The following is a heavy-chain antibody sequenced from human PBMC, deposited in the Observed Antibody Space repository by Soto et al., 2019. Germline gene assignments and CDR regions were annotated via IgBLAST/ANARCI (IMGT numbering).Heavy chain of an antibody. D-gene: IGHD3-22*01. V-gene: IGHV3-30*18. CDR3: AKDRYDSSGYLIAQTSYFDY. J-gene: IGHJ4*02. Sequence: PGGSLSLSCAASGFTFSSYGMHWVRQAPGKGLEWVAVISYDGSNKYYADSVKGRFTISRDNSKNTLYLQMNSLRAEDTAVYYCAKDRYDSSGYLIAQTSYFDYWGQGTLVTVSS. CDR2: ISYDGSNK. CDR1: GFTFSSYG.